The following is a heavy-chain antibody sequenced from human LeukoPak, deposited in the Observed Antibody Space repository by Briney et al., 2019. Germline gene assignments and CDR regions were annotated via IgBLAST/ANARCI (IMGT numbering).Heavy chain of an antibody. D-gene: IGHD2-15*01. V-gene: IGHV1-18*01. Sequence: VASVKVSCKASGYTFTSYGITWVRQAPGQGLEWMGWITTYTGNTYYAQNFQGRVTMTADTSTSTAYMKVRSLRSDDTAVYYCARLSPPIASFCSGGTCYSGGFDPWGQGTLVTVSS. CDR1: GYTFTSYG. CDR3: ARLSPPIASFCSGGTCYSGGFDP. CDR2: ITTYTGNT. J-gene: IGHJ5*02.